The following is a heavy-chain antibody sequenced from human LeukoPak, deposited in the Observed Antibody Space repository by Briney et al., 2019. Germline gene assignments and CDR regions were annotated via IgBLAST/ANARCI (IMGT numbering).Heavy chain of an antibody. CDR1: GYSFTSYR. J-gene: IGHJ4*02. D-gene: IGHD4-17*01. CDR2: IYPGDSDT. V-gene: IGHV5-51*01. CDR3: ARMSDYGDYEEVFDY. Sequence: GESLKISCKGSGYSFTSYRIGWVRQMPGKGLEWMGIIYPGDSDTRYSPSFQGQVTISVDKSISTAYLQWSSLKASDTAMYYCARMSDYGDYEEVFDYWGQGTLVTVFS.